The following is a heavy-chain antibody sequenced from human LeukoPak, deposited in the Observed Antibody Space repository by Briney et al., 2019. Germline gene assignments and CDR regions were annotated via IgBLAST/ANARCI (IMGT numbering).Heavy chain of an antibody. J-gene: IGHJ4*02. V-gene: IGHV1-69*04. CDR3: ARRDHDSSGSYFDY. D-gene: IGHD3-22*01. CDR1: GGTFSSYA. Sequence: ASVKVSCKASGGTFSSYAISWVRQAPGQGLEWMGRIIPILGIANYAQKFQGRVTITADKSTSTAYMELSSLRSEDTAVYYCARRDHDSSGSYFDYWGQGTLVTVSS. CDR2: IIPILGIA.